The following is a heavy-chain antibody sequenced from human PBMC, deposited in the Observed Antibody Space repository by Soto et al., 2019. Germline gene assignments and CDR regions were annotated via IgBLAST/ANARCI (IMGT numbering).Heavy chain of an antibody. CDR3: ARVAGRNQRVTYYYDSSRTYFDY. D-gene: IGHD3-22*01. Sequence: SETLSLTCVVSDGSISSYDWWTWVRQPPGKGLEWIGKMYHSGSTYYNPSPKSRVTISVDRSKNQFSLKLSSVTAADTAVYYCARVAGRNQRVTYYYDSSRTYFDYWGQGTLVTVSS. V-gene: IGHV4-4*02. CDR2: MYHSGST. J-gene: IGHJ4*02. CDR1: DGSISSYDW.